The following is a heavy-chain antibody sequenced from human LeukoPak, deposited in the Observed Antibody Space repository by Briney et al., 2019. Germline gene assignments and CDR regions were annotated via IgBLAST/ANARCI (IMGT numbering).Heavy chain of an antibody. D-gene: IGHD4-17*01. CDR3: ARRPRTTVTLLLRRYWYFDL. J-gene: IGHJ2*01. Sequence: SETLSLTCTVSGGSISSSSYYWGWIRQPPGKGLEWIGSIYYSGSTYYNPSLKSRVTISVDTSKNQFSLKLSSVTAADTAVYYCARRPRTTVTLLLRRYWYFDLWGRGTLVTVSS. CDR1: GGSISSSSYY. V-gene: IGHV4-39*07. CDR2: IYYSGST.